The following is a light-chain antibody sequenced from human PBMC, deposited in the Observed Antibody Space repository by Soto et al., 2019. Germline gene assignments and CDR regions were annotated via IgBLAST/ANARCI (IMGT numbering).Light chain of an antibody. V-gene: IGLV1-47*01. J-gene: IGLJ2*01. CDR1: SSNIGSND. CDR3: ASWDYSLSGVL. CDR2: RSN. Sequence: QSVLTQPPSASGTPGQRVTISCSGSSSNIGSNDAFWYQQLPGTAPKLLIYRSNQRPSGVPDRFSGSKSGTSASLAISGLRSYDEADYYCASWDYSLSGVLFGGGTKLTVL.